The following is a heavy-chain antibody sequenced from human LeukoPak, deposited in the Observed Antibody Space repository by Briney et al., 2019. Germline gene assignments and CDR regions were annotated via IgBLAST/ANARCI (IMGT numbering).Heavy chain of an antibody. Sequence: GGSLRLSCAASGFTFSSYAMHWARQAPGKGLEYVSAISSNGGSTYYANSVKGRFTISRDNSKNTLYLQMGSLRAEDMAVYYCAREVRFLEWLSFDYWGQGTLVTVSS. CDR3: AREVRFLEWLSFDY. CDR1: GFTFSSYA. CDR2: ISSNGGST. J-gene: IGHJ4*02. V-gene: IGHV3-64*01. D-gene: IGHD3-3*01.